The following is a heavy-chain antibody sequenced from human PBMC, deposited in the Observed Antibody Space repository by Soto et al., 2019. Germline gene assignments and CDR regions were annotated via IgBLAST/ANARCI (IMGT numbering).Heavy chain of an antibody. Sequence: EVQLLESGGGLVQPGGSLRLSCAASGFTFSSYAMSWVRQTPGKGLEWVSVITGGGSGNTYFAESVRGRFTISRDDSKNTLYLQMNSLRAEDTAIYFCAKSPLASCASIRCYEFDYWGQGTLVTVSS. D-gene: IGHD2-15*01. CDR1: GFTFSSYA. J-gene: IGHJ4*02. CDR2: ITGGGSGNT. V-gene: IGHV3-23*01. CDR3: AKSPLASCASIRCYEFDY.